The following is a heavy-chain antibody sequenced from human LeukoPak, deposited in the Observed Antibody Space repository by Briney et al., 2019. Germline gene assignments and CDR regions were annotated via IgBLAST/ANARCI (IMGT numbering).Heavy chain of an antibody. D-gene: IGHD3-22*01. CDR3: AKDRSTYYYDSSGYYPDAFDI. V-gene: IGHV3-30*02. Sequence: GGSLRLSCAASGFTFSSYGMHWVRQAPGKGLEWVAVIWYDGSNKYYADSVKGRFTISRDNSKNTLYLQMNSLRAEDTAVYYCAKDRSTYYYDSSGYYPDAFDIWGQGTMVTVSS. CDR2: IWYDGSNK. CDR1: GFTFSSYG. J-gene: IGHJ3*02.